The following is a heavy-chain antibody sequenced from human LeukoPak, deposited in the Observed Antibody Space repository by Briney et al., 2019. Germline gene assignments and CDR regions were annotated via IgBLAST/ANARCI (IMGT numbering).Heavy chain of an antibody. CDR1: GYSISSSNW. Sequence: KASDTLSLTCAVSGYSISSSNWWGWIRQPPGKGLEWIGYIYYSGSTYYNPSLESRVTMSLDTSKNQISLNLSSVTAVDTAVYYCARAGPTTAVDAFDIWGLGTKVTVSP. D-gene: IGHD1-26*01. J-gene: IGHJ3*02. CDR3: ARAGPTTAVDAFDI. CDR2: IYYSGST. V-gene: IGHV4-28*03.